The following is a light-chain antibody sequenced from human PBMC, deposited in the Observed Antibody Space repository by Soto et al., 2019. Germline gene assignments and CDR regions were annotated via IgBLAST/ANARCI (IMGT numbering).Light chain of an antibody. Sequence: QSALTQPASVSGSPGQSITISCTGTSSDVGSYNLVSWYQQHPGKAPKLMIYEVNKRPSGVSNRFSGSKSGNTAALTISGLQAEDEVDYYCCSDAGSITLYVFGTGTKLTVL. CDR2: EVN. V-gene: IGLV2-23*02. J-gene: IGLJ1*01. CDR3: CSDAGSITLYV. CDR1: SSDVGSYNL.